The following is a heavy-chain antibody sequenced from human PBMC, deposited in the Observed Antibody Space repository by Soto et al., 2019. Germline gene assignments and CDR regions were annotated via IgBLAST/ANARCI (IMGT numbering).Heavy chain of an antibody. CDR2: IYYSGST. D-gene: IGHD2-8*01. CDR3: ARDRDCTNGVCYYNWFDP. Sequence: SETLSLTCTVSGGSISSYYWSWIRQPPGKGLEWIGYIYYSGSTNYNPSLKSRVTISVDTSKNQFSLKLSSVTAADTAVYYCARDRDCTNGVCYYNWFDPWGQGTLVTVSS. J-gene: IGHJ5*02. V-gene: IGHV4-59*01. CDR1: GGSISSYY.